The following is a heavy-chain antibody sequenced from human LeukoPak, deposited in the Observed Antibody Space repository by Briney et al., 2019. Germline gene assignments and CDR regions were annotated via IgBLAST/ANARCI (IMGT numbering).Heavy chain of an antibody. V-gene: IGHV3-23*01. CDR3: AKAGYSYDNYFDY. J-gene: IGHJ4*02. Sequence: PGGSLRLSCAASGSTFSSYAMSWVRQAPGKGLEWVSAISGSGGSTYYADSVKGRFTISRDNSKNTLYLQMNSLRAEDTAVYYCAKAGYSYDNYFDYWGQGTLVTVSS. CDR2: ISGSGGST. D-gene: IGHD5-18*01. CDR1: GSTFSSYA.